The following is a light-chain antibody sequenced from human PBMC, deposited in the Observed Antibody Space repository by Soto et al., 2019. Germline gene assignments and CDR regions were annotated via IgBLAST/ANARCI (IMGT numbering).Light chain of an antibody. CDR2: EGS. J-gene: IGLJ1*01. Sequence: QSVLAQPASVTGSPGQSITLPCTGSNSDVGDYNLVSWYQQHPGEADKFMIYEGSKGPSGVSNRFSGAKSGNTASLTISELQAEDEADYSCCSYAGSSTYVFGTGTKVIV. V-gene: IGLV2-23*01. CDR3: CSYAGSSTYV. CDR1: NSDVGDYNL.